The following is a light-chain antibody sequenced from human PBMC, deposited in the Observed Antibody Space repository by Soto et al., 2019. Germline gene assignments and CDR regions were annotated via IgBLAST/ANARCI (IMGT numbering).Light chain of an antibody. V-gene: IGKV1-9*01. CDR1: QGISSY. CDR3: QQVNNYPYT. Sequence: IQLTQSPSSLSASVGDRVTITCRASQGISSYLAWYQQKPGQAPKLLIYAASTLQGGVPSRFSGSGSGTDFTLAISSLQPEDFATYYCQQVNNYPYTLGQGTNLEIK. CDR2: AAS. J-gene: IGKJ2*01.